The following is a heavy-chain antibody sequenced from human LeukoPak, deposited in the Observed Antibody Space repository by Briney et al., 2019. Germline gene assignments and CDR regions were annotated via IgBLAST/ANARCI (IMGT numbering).Heavy chain of an antibody. Sequence: GASVKVSCKASGYTFTGYYMHWVRQAPGQGLEWMGWINPNSGGTNYAQKFQGRVTMTRDTPISTAYMELSRLRSDDTAVYYCARDRRIRYFDWTRRGGGFDYWGQGTLVTASS. CDR2: INPNSGGT. CDR1: GYTFTGYY. V-gene: IGHV1-2*02. J-gene: IGHJ4*02. CDR3: ARDRRIRYFDWTRRGGGFDY. D-gene: IGHD3-9*01.